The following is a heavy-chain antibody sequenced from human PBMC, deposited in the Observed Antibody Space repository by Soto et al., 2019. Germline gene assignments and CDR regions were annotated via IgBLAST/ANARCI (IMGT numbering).Heavy chain of an antibody. D-gene: IGHD3-22*01. J-gene: IGHJ4*02. CDR2: IIPIFATA. Sequence: SVKVSCKASGGTFSTYAISWVRQAPGQGLEWMGGIIPIFATANYAQKFQGRVTITADESTSTAYMELSSLRSEDTAVYYCARQFDSDTSGYYYAYWGQGTLVTVSS. CDR3: ARQFDSDTSGYYYAY. CDR1: GGTFSTYA. V-gene: IGHV1-69*13.